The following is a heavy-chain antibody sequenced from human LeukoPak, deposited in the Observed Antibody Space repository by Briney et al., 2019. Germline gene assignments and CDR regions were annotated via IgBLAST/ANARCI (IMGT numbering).Heavy chain of an antibody. J-gene: IGHJ6*03. CDR1: GYTFTNYW. Sequence: GESLKISCKGSGYTFTNYWIGWVRQMPGKGLEWMGIIYPGDSDTRYSPSFQGQVTISADKSISTAYLQWSSLKASDTAMYYCARHLFSWSGSYDYYYYYYMDVWGKGTTVTASS. CDR2: IYPGDSDT. D-gene: IGHD1-26*01. CDR3: ARHLFSWSGSYDYYYYYYMDV. V-gene: IGHV5-51*01.